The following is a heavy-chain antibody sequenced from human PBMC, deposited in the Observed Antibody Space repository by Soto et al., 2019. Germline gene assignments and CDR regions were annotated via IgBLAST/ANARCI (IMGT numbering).Heavy chain of an antibody. Sequence: SVKVSCKASGGTFSSYAISWVRQAPGQGLEWMGGIIPIFGTANYARKFQGRVTITADESTSTAYMELSSLRSEDTAVYYCAREAGRRIAAAGTWYYGMDVWGQGTTVTVSS. J-gene: IGHJ6*02. CDR2: IIPIFGTA. CDR3: AREAGRRIAAAGTWYYGMDV. D-gene: IGHD6-13*01. CDR1: GGTFSSYA. V-gene: IGHV1-69*13.